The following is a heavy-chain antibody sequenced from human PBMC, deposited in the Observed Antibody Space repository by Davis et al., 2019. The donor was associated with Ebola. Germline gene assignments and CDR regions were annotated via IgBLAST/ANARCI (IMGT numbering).Heavy chain of an antibody. Sequence: SETLSLTCAAHGGSSSGYYWGWIRQPPGKGLEWIGSIYHSGSTYYNPSLESRVAISVDTSKNQFSLSLTSVSAADTAVYYCATLDYYDRPNTWGQGTLVTVSS. CDR1: GGSSSGYY. CDR3: ATLDYYDRPNT. CDR2: IYHSGST. D-gene: IGHD3-22*01. J-gene: IGHJ5*02. V-gene: IGHV4-34*01.